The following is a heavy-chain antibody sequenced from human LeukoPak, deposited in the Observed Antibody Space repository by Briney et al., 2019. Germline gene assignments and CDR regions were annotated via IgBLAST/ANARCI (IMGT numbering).Heavy chain of an antibody. J-gene: IGHJ4*02. CDR1: GYTLTELS. Sequence: ASVKVSCKVSGYTLTELSMHWVRQAPGKGLEWMGGFDPEDGETIYAQKFQGRVTMAEDTSTDTAYMELSSLRSEDTAVYYCATDPYYYDSSGYYPTFDYWGQGTLVTVSS. CDR2: FDPEDGET. V-gene: IGHV1-24*01. D-gene: IGHD3-22*01. CDR3: ATDPYYYDSSGYYPTFDY.